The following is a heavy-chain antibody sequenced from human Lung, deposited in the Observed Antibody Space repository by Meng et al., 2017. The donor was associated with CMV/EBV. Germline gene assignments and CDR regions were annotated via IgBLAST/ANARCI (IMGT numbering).Heavy chain of an antibody. D-gene: IGHD2-2*01. Sequence: ESXKISXAASGFTFSSYGMHWVRQAPGKGLEWVSTISDSGGTTYYADSVKGRFTISRDNSKNTLYLQMNSLRAEDTAVYYCAKDGEATSSSWRDCFDPWGQGTLVTVSS. CDR1: GFTFSSYG. CDR3: AKDGEATSSSWRDCFDP. CDR2: ISDSGGTT. V-gene: IGHV3-23*01. J-gene: IGHJ5*02.